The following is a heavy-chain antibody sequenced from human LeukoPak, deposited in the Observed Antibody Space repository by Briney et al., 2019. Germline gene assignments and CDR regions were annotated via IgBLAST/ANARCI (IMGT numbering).Heavy chain of an antibody. D-gene: IGHD3-10*01. CDR2: ISGSGINT. J-gene: IGHJ5*02. Sequence: GGSLRLSCAASGFTFSSYAMSWVRQAPGKGLEWVSAISGSGINTDYADSVKGRFTISRDNSKNTLYLQMNSLRVEDTAVYYCARMHYYDSGSSNWFDPWGQGTLVTVSS. CDR1: GFTFSSYA. V-gene: IGHV3-23*01. CDR3: ARMHYYDSGSSNWFDP.